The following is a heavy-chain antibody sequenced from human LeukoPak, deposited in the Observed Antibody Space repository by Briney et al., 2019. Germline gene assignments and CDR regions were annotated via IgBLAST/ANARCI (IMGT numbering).Heavy chain of an antibody. V-gene: IGHV3-30*05. D-gene: IGHD3-3*01. CDR3: ARDKIYNFWSDSLREDRAFDI. J-gene: IGHJ3*02. CDR1: GFTFSSYG. Sequence: PGGSLRLSCAASGFTFSSYGMHWVRQAPGKGLEWVAVISYDGSNKYYADSVKGRFTISRDNSKNTLYLQMNSLRAEGTAVYYCARDKIYNFWSDSLREDRAFDIWGQGTMVTVSS. CDR2: ISYDGSNK.